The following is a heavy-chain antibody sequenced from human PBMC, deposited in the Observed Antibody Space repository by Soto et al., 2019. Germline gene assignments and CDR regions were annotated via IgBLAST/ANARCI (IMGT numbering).Heavy chain of an antibody. J-gene: IGHJ4*02. CDR2: IYWDDTK. V-gene: IGHV2-5*02. CDR3: ARKNSGTYALDY. D-gene: IGHD2-2*01. CDR1: GFSLSASGVG. Sequence: QITLKESGPTLVKPTQTRTLTCTFSGFSLSASGVGVGWFRQPPGKALEWLAVIYWDDTKTYSPSLESRLTVTKDTSKNQVVLTMTNMDPVDTAPYCCARKNSGTYALDYWGQGVLVTVSS.